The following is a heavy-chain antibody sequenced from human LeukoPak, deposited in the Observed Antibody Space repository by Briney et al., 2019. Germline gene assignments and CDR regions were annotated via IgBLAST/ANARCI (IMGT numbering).Heavy chain of an antibody. V-gene: IGHV3-11*06. CDR2: ISASSGYT. Sequence: GGSLRLSCAASGFTFSDYYMSWIRQAPGKGLEWVSYISASSGYTKYADSVKGRFTISRDNAKNSVYLQMNSLRADDTAVYYCARDWSPNWFDPWGQGTPVTVSS. J-gene: IGHJ5*02. CDR3: ARDWSPNWFDP. CDR1: GFTFSDYY.